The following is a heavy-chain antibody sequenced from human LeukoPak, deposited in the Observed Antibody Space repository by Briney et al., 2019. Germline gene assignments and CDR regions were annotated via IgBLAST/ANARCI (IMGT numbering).Heavy chain of an antibody. CDR3: AGDRGARGRGLA. D-gene: IGHD3-10*01. CDR2: ISESRTNI. J-gene: IGHJ5*02. Sequence: GGSLRLSCAASGFTFSSYSIIWVRQARGKGLVGGTYISESRTNIYYAESVKARFTISRDNDKNSLYLQTNRLRAEDTAVYYCAGDRGARGRGLAWGKGTQVT. V-gene: IGHV3-21*05. CDR1: GFTFSSYS.